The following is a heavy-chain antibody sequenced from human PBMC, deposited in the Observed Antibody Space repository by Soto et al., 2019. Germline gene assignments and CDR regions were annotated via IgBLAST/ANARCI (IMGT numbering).Heavy chain of an antibody. CDR3: ARSHTGGYNYYYGLDV. J-gene: IGHJ6*02. CDR2: IGTAGDT. D-gene: IGHD3-22*01. V-gene: IGHV3-13*04. Sequence: EVQLVESGGGLVQPGGSLRLSCAASGFTFSSYDMQWVRQATGKGLEWVSAIGTAGDTYYPGSVKGRFTISRENAKNSLYLQMNSLRAGDTAVYYCARSHTGGYNYYYGLDVWGQGTTVTVSS. CDR1: GFTFSSYD.